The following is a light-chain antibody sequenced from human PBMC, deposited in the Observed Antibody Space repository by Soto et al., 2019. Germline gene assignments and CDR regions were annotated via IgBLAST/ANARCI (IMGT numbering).Light chain of an antibody. V-gene: IGKV3-15*01. CDR3: QQYNTWPPRYT. CDR2: RAS. J-gene: IGKJ2*01. Sequence: EIVMTQSPATLFLSPGGRATLSCRASQSVSSYLAWYQQRPGQPPRLLIYRASTRATGIPARFSGSGSGTEFSLTITSLQSEDFAVYYCQQYNTWPPRYTFGQGTKLEI. CDR1: QSVSSY.